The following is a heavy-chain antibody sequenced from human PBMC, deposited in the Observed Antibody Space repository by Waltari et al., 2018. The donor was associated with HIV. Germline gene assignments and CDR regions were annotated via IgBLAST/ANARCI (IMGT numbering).Heavy chain of an antibody. CDR3: ARDQEWLQLRKSESDYGMDV. D-gene: IGHD5-12*01. J-gene: IGHJ6*02. Sequence: GESGGGVVQPGRSLRLSCAASGFTFSSYAMHWVRQAPGKGLEWVAVISYDGSNKYYADSVKGRFTISRDNSKNTLYLQMNSLRAEDTAVYYCARDQEWLQLRKSESDYGMDVWGQGTTVTVSS. V-gene: IGHV3-30-3*01. CDR1: GFTFSSYA. CDR2: ISYDGSNK.